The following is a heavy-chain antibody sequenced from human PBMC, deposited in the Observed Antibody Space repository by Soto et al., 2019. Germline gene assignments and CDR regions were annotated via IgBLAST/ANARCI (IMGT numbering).Heavy chain of an antibody. CDR3: ARDLATGGNYYYYYGMDV. V-gene: IGHV1-69*01. CDR1: GGTYSSYA. J-gene: IGHJ6*02. D-gene: IGHD2-21*02. CDR2: IIPIFGTA. Sequence: QVQLVQSGAEVKKPGSSVKVSCKASGGTYSSYAISWVRQAPGQGLEWMGGIIPIFGTANYAQKFQGRVTITADESTRTAYMELSSLRSEDTAVYYCARDLATGGNYYYYYGMDVWGQGTTVTVSS.